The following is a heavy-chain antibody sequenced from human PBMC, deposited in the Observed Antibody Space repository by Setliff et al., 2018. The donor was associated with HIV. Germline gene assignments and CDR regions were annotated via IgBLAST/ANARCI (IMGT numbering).Heavy chain of an antibody. CDR1: GYTFTGYY. CDR3: ARDRVPKRGYTYREPDFDS. J-gene: IGHJ5*01. D-gene: IGHD5-12*01. Sequence: ASVKVSCKASGYTFTGYYMHWVRQAPGQGLEWMGRINPNSGSTSYAQKFQGRVTMTTDTFTSTVYMELSSLRSEDTAVYYCARDRVPKRGYTYREPDFDSWGQGTLVTVS. CDR2: INPNSGST. V-gene: IGHV1-2*06.